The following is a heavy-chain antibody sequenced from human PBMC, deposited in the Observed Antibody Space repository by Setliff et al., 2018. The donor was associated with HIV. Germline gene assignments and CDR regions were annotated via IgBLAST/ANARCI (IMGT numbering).Heavy chain of an antibody. D-gene: IGHD3-10*01. V-gene: IGHV3-30*02. CDR2: VRHDGDVQ. CDR1: GFTISSYH. CDR3: ARDFSGATDS. J-gene: IGHJ4*02. Sequence: GGSLRLSCAASGFTISSYHIHWVRQAPGKGLEWVAFVRHDGDVQIYADSVKGRFTASRDNPKNTVSLQLNSLRIEDTAVYYCARDFSGATDSWGQGTLVTVSS.